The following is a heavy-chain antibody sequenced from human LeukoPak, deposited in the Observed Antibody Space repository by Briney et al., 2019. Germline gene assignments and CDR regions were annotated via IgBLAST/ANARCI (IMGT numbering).Heavy chain of an antibody. J-gene: IGHJ3*02. CDR3: ARPLISQWLDAFDI. D-gene: IGHD6-19*01. V-gene: IGHV1-8*03. CDR1: GYTFTNYD. Sequence: ASVKVSCTASGYTFTNYDINWVRQATGQGLEWIGYMNPNSGNTVYAQKFQGRVTITTDTSITTAYMELSNLRSEDTAVYYCARPLISQWLDAFDIRGQGTMVTVSS. CDR2: MNPNSGNT.